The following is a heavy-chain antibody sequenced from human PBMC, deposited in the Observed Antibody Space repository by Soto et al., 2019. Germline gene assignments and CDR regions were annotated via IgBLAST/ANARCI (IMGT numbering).Heavy chain of an antibody. D-gene: IGHD3-10*01. CDR3: ARPNGSGNTYYYGMDV. V-gene: IGHV4-59*08. CDR1: GGSISSYY. Sequence: PSETLSLTCTVSGGSISSYYWSWIRQPPGKGLEWIGYIYYSGSTNYNPSLQSRVTISVDTSKNQFSLKLRPVTAADTAVYYCARPNGSGNTYYYGMDVWGQGTTVTVS. J-gene: IGHJ6*02. CDR2: IYYSGST.